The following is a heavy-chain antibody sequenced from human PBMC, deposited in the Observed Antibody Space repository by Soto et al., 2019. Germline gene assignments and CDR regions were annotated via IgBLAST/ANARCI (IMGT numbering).Heavy chain of an antibody. CDR1: GGSISSYY. Sequence: SETLSLTCTVSGGSISSYYWSWIRQPPGKGLEWIGYIYYSGSTNYNPSLKSRVTISVDTSKNQFSLKLSSVTAADTAVYYCARSPAGTKSFDYWGQGTLVTVSS. V-gene: IGHV4-59*01. J-gene: IGHJ4*02. D-gene: IGHD6-13*01. CDR2: IYYSGST. CDR3: ARSPAGTKSFDY.